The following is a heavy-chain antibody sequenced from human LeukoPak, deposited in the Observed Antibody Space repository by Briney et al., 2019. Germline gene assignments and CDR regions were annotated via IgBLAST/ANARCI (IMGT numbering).Heavy chain of an antibody. Sequence: PGRSLRLSCAASGFTFSSYGMHWVRQAPGKGLEWVAVIWYDGSKKYYADSVKGRFTISRDNSKNTGFLQMDNLRAEDTAIYYCAKRAAVSGVVGPFDYWGQGTLVTVSS. J-gene: IGHJ4*02. CDR1: GFTFSSYG. D-gene: IGHD6-19*01. CDR3: AKRAAVSGVVGPFDY. CDR2: IWYDGSKK. V-gene: IGHV3-33*06.